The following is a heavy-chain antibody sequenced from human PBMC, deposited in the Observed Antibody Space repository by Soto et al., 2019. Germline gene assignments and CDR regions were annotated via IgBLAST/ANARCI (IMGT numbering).Heavy chain of an antibody. CDR2: ISYDGSNK. D-gene: IGHD3-10*01. J-gene: IGHJ4*02. CDR1: GFTFSSYG. Sequence: QVQLVESGGGVVQPGRSLRLSCAASGFTFSSYGMHWVRQAPGKGLEWVAVISYDGSNKYYADSVKGRFTISRDNSKNTLYLQMNSLRAEDTAVYYCARDRGPDYWGQGTLVTVSS. CDR3: ARDRGPDY. V-gene: IGHV3-30*03.